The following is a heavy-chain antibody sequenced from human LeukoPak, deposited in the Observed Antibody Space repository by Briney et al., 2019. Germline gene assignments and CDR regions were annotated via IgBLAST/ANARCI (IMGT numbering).Heavy chain of an antibody. CDR3: ARDQWLVR. D-gene: IGHD6-19*01. CDR1: GGAFSSYA. Sequence: SVKVSCKASGGAFSSYAISWVRQAPGQGLEWMGEIIPIFGTANYAQKFQGRVTITTDESTSTAYMELSSLRSEDTAVYYCARDQWLVRWGKGTLVTVSS. V-gene: IGHV1-69*05. CDR2: IIPIFGTA. J-gene: IGHJ4*02.